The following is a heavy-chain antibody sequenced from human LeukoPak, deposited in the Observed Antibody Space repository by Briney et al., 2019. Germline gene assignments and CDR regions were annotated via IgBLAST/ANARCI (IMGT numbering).Heavy chain of an antibody. CDR1: GFPFSSYW. J-gene: IGHJ4*02. Sequence: GGSLRLSCAASGFPFSSYWMSWVRQARGKGLEWVANIKQDGSEKYYLDCVKGRFTISRDNAKNSLYLQMNSLRAEDTAVYYCARGQTTVTNWGQGTLVTVSS. CDR2: IKQDGSEK. CDR3: ARGQTTVTN. V-gene: IGHV3-7*03. D-gene: IGHD4-17*01.